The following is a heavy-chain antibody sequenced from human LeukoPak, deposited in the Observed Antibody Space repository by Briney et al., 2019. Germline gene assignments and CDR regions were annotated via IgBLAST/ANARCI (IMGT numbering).Heavy chain of an antibody. J-gene: IGHJ6*03. V-gene: IGHV1-2*02. CDR1: GYTFTCYY. CDR2: INPNSGGT. CDR3: ARDLRYYYDSSGPNARDYYYMDV. D-gene: IGHD3-22*01. Sequence: ASVKVSCKASGYTFTCYYMHWERHAPGQGLEWMGWINPNSGGTNYAQKFQGRVTMTRDTSISTAYMELSRLRSDDTAVYYCARDLRYYYDSSGPNARDYYYMDVWGKGTTVTVSS.